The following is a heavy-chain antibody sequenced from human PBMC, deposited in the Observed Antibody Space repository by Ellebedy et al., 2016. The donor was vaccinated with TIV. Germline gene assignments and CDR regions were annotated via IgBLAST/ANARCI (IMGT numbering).Heavy chain of an antibody. D-gene: IGHD2-2*01. J-gene: IGHJ4*02. Sequence: GESLKISCKGFGYNFINYWIAWVRQVPGKGLEWMGIIYSGDSSTRYNPSFQGQVTVSVDTSINSAYLQWNSLKASDSAMYYCARLARGGRTTSEAYFDFWGQGTLVTVSS. V-gene: IGHV5-51*01. CDR1: GYNFINYW. CDR2: IYSGDSST. CDR3: ARLARGGRTTSEAYFDF.